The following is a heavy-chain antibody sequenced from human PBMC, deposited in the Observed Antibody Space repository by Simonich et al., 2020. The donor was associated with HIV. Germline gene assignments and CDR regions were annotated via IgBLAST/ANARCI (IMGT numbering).Heavy chain of an antibody. CDR3: ARLTAGGLGEYFQH. CDR1: GGSFCGYY. CDR2: INHSGRT. J-gene: IGHJ1*01. V-gene: IGHV4-34*01. Sequence: QVQLQQWGAGLLKPSETLSPTCAVYGGSFCGYYWSWIRQPPGMGLEWIGEINHSGRTHYNPSLKGRVTISVDTSKNQFSLKLSSVTAADTAVYYCARLTAGGLGEYFQHWGQGTLVTVSS. D-gene: IGHD6-13*01.